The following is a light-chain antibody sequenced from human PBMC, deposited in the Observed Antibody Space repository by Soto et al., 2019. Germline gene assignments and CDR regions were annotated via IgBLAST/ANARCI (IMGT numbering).Light chain of an antibody. CDR1: SSNIGSNY. CDR2: RNN. J-gene: IGLJ3*02. CDR3: QSYDNILRAWV. Sequence: QSVLTQPPSASGTPGQRVNISCSGSSSNIGSNYVYWYRQFPGTAPKLLIQRNNQRPSGVPARFSGSKSGTSASLAISGLRSEDEADYYCQSYDNILRAWVFGGGTKLTVL. V-gene: IGLV1-47*01.